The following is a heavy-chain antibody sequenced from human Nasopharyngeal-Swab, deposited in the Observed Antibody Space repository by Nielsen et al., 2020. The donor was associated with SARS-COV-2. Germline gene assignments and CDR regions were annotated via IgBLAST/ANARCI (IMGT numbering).Heavy chain of an antibody. Sequence: PGKGLEWEAFIAHDASNEYYGDSVKGRFSISRDSSKNTLYLQMDSLRGEDTAVYYCARDAPAHYGAFYWGRGTLVTVSS. CDR2: IAHDASNE. J-gene: IGHJ4*02. D-gene: IGHD4-17*01. V-gene: IGHV3-30*03. CDR3: ARDAPAHYGAFY.